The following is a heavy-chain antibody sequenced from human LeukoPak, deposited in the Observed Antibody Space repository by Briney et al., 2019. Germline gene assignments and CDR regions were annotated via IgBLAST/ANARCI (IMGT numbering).Heavy chain of an antibody. D-gene: IGHD5-18*01. CDR3: AKDGCSYGLGLYFDY. CDR2: ISIVGSNK. V-gene: IGHV3-30*04. J-gene: IGHJ4*02. CDR1: GFTFSSYA. Sequence: GGSLRLSCAASGFTFSSYAMHSVRQAPGKGLEWVSVISIVGSNKYNADSAKGRFTISTENSKNPLYLQMNSLRAEDKAVYYCAKDGCSYGLGLYFDYWGPRTLVTVSS.